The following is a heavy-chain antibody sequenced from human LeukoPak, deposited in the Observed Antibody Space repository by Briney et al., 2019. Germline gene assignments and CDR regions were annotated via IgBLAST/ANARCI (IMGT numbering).Heavy chain of an antibody. J-gene: IGHJ3*02. D-gene: IGHD3-3*01. CDR2: ISFDETNT. CDR1: GFTFSTYA. Sequence: GGSLRLSCAASGFTFSTYALHWVRQAPGKGLEWVAAISFDETNTYYAASVKGRFTISRDNSKNTLYLQMNSLRAEDTAVYYCAREPRYDFWSGYYPAVDAFDIWGQGTMVTVSS. CDR3: AREPRYDFWSGYYPAVDAFDI. V-gene: IGHV3-30*04.